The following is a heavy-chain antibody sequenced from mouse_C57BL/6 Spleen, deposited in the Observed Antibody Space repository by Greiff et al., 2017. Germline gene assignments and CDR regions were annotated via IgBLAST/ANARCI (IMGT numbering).Heavy chain of an antibody. Sequence: VQLQESGPGLVKPSQSLSLTCSVTGYSITSGYYWNWIRQFPGNKLEWMGYISYDGSNNYNPSLKNRISITRDTSKNQFFLKLNSVTTEDTATYYCARKDGYYEFAYWGQGTLVTVSA. J-gene: IGHJ3*01. CDR3: ARKDGYYEFAY. D-gene: IGHD2-3*01. CDR1: GYSITSGYY. CDR2: ISYDGSN. V-gene: IGHV3-6*01.